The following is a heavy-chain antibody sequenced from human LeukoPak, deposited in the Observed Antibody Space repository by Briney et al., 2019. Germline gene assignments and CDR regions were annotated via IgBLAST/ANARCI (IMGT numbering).Heavy chain of an antibody. CDR2: INHSGST. Sequence: SETLSLTCAVYGGSFSGYYWSWIRQPPGKGPEWIGEINHSGSTNYNPSLKSRVTISVDTSKNQFSLKLSSVTAADTAVYYCARGPDSSSWYPLYYFDYWGQGTLITVSS. D-gene: IGHD6-13*01. CDR3: ARGPDSSSWYPLYYFDY. J-gene: IGHJ4*02. CDR1: GGSFSGYY. V-gene: IGHV4-34*01.